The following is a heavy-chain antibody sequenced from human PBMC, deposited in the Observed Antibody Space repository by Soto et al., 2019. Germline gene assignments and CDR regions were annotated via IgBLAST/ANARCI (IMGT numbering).Heavy chain of an antibody. Sequence: PGESLKISCQGSGYTFSNHWINWVRLVPGKGLEWMGIIFPRDSDTRYSPSLQGQVIISVDKSTNTAYLQWTRLTASDTAIYYRAKSIEGGPMDVWGQGTTVTVSS. V-gene: IGHV5-51*01. CDR2: IFPRDSDT. CDR3: AKSIEGGPMDV. CDR1: GYTFSNHW. J-gene: IGHJ6*02. D-gene: IGHD1-26*01.